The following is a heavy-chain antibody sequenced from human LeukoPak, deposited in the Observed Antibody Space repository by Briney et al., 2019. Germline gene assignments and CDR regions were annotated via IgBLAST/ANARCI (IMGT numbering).Heavy chain of an antibody. V-gene: IGHV1-2*02. J-gene: IGHJ4*02. Sequence: ASVKVSCKASGYTFTGYYMHWVRQAPGQGLEWMGWINPNSGGTNYAQKFQGRVTMTRDTPISTAYMELSRLRSDDTAVYYCAREDIVPMVPDYWGQGTLVTVSS. CDR2: INPNSGGT. CDR1: GYTFTGYY. D-gene: IGHD2-8*01. CDR3: AREDIVPMVPDY.